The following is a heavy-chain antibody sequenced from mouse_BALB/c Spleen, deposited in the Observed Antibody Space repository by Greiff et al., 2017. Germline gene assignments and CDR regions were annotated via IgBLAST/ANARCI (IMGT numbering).Heavy chain of an antibody. CDR3: NACSMINAMDY. V-gene: IGHV14-4*02. CDR2: IDPENGDT. Sequence: EVMLVESGAELVRSGASVKLSCTASGFNIKDYYMHWVKQRPEQGLEWIGWIDPENGDTEYAPKFQGKATMTADTSSNTAYLQLSSLTSEDTAVYYCNACSMINAMDYWGQGTSVTVSS. CDR1: GFNIKDYY. D-gene: IGHD2-4*01. J-gene: IGHJ4*01.